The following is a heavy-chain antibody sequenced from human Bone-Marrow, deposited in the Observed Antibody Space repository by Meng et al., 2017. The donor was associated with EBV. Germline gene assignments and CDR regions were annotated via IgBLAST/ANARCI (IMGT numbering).Heavy chain of an antibody. J-gene: IGHJ4*02. D-gene: IGHD4-17*01. Sequence: QVQLQESGPGLVKPSETLSLTCAVXGGSISSSNWWSWVRQPPGKGLEWIGEIYHSGSTNYNPSLKSRVTISVDKSKNQFSLKLSSVTAADTAVYYCARDRRESWTVTYYFDYWGQGTLVTVSS. V-gene: IGHV4-4*02. CDR2: IYHSGST. CDR1: GGSISSSNW. CDR3: ARDRRESWTVTYYFDY.